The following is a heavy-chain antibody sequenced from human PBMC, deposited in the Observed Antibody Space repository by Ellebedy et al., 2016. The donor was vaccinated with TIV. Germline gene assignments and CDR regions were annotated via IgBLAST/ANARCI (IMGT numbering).Heavy chain of an antibody. Sequence: GGSLRLXCAASGFTFSSYAMHWVRQAPGKGLEWVAVISYDGSNKYYADSVKGRFTISRDNSKNTLYLQMNSLRAEDTAVYYCARDCTYYSAGSGYKDALDSWGQGTMVNVSS. D-gene: IGHD3-22*01. CDR1: GFTFSSYA. CDR2: ISYDGSNK. CDR3: ARDCTYYSAGSGYKDALDS. V-gene: IGHV3-30*04. J-gene: IGHJ3*02.